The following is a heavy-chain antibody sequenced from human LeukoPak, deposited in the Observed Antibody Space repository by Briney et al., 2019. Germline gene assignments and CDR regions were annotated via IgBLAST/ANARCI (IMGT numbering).Heavy chain of an antibody. CDR2: ISSSSSYI. Sequence: GGSLRLSCAASGFTFSSYSMNWVRQAPGKGLEWVSSISSSSSYIYYADSVKGRFTISRDNAKNSLHLQMNSLRAEDTAVYYCAREWPQAGTTYEWGQGTLVTVSS. V-gene: IGHV3-21*01. D-gene: IGHD1-7*01. CDR3: AREWPQAGTTYE. J-gene: IGHJ4*02. CDR1: GFTFSSYS.